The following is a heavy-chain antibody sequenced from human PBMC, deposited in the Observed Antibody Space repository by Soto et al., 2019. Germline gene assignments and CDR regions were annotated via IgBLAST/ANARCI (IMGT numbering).Heavy chain of an antibody. Sequence: GGSLRLSCAASGFTFSSYSMNWVRQAPGKGLEWVSSISSSSSYIYYADSVKGRFTISRDNAKNSLYLQMNSLRAEDTAVYYCAREIGTLLHDAFDIWGQGTMVTVSS. J-gene: IGHJ3*02. D-gene: IGHD1-1*01. CDR2: ISSSSSYI. V-gene: IGHV3-21*01. CDR1: GFTFSSYS. CDR3: AREIGTLLHDAFDI.